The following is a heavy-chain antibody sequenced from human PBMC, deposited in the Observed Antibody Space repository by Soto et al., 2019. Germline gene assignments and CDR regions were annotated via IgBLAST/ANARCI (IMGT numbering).Heavy chain of an antibody. CDR2: IYYSGST. V-gene: IGHV4-59*08. Sequence: QVQLQESGPGLVKPSETLSLTCTVSGGSISSYYWSWIRQPPGKGLEWIGYIYYSGSTNYNPSLKSRVTITVDTSRSHCSMKLSTVTAADTAVYYCARFNWYFDLWGRGTLVTVSS. J-gene: IGHJ2*01. CDR3: ARFNWYFDL. CDR1: GGSISSYY.